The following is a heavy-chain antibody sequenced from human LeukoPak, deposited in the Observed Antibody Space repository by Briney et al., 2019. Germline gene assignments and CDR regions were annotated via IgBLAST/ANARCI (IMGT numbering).Heavy chain of an antibody. J-gene: IGHJ4*02. Sequence: PGGSLRLSCAASGFTFSSYAMHWGRQAPGKGLEWVAVISYDGSNKYYADSVNGRFTISIDNSKNTLYLQMNSLRAEDTAVYYCARDRGSYYVWYYFDYWGQGTLVTVSS. D-gene: IGHD1-26*01. CDR2: ISYDGSNK. CDR3: ARDRGSYYVWYYFDY. CDR1: GFTFSSYA. V-gene: IGHV3-30-3*01.